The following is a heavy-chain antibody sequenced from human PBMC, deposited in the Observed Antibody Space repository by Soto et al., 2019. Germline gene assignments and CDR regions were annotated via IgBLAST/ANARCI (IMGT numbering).Heavy chain of an antibody. CDR1: GYTFTSYD. D-gene: IGHD3-3*01. J-gene: IGHJ6*02. V-gene: IGHV1-8*01. CDR2: MNPNSSNT. CDR3: AREWDLRFLGWLAPTGGMDG. Sequence: QVQLVQSGAEVKKPGASVKVSCKASGYTFTSYDINWVRQATGQGLEWMGWMNPNSSNTGYAQKFQGRVTMTRNTSISTAYMELSSLRSEDTAVYYCAREWDLRFLGWLAPTGGMDGWGQGTTVTVSS.